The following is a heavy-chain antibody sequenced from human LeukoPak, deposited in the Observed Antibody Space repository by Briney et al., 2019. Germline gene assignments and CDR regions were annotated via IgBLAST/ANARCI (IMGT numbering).Heavy chain of an antibody. CDR3: AKDKSYSSGWFFDY. Sequence: SVKVSCKASGGTFSSYAISWVRQAPGQGLEWMGGIIPIFGTANYAQKFQGRVTITADKSTSTAYKELSSLRSEDTAVYYCAKDKSYSSGWFFDYWGQGTLVTVSS. J-gene: IGHJ4*02. CDR2: IIPIFGTA. CDR1: GGTFSSYA. V-gene: IGHV1-69*06. D-gene: IGHD6-19*01.